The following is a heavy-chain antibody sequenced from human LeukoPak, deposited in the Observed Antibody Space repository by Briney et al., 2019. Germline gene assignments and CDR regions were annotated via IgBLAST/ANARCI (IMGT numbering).Heavy chain of an antibody. Sequence: PSETLSLTCTVSGGSISSGSYYGSWIRQPAGKGLEWIGRIYTSGNTNYNPSLKSRVTISVDTSKNQFSLKLSSVTAADTAVYYCARASIWYYDILTGYYDYWGQGTLVTVSS. D-gene: IGHD3-9*01. V-gene: IGHV4-61*02. CDR2: IYTSGNT. J-gene: IGHJ4*02. CDR1: GGSISSGSYY. CDR3: ARASIWYYDILTGYYDY.